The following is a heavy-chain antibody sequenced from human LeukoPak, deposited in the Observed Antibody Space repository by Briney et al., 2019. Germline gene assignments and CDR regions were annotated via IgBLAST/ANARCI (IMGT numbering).Heavy chain of an antibody. Sequence: GGSLRLSCAASGFTFSSYGMHWVRQAPGKGLEGVAFIRYDGSNKYYADSVKGRFTISRDNSKNTLYLQMNSLRAEDTAVYYCAKDQQLLYYYYYYMDVWGKGTTVTISS. J-gene: IGHJ6*03. V-gene: IGHV3-30*02. D-gene: IGHD2-2*01. CDR3: AKDQQLLYYYYYYMDV. CDR2: IRYDGSNK. CDR1: GFTFSSYG.